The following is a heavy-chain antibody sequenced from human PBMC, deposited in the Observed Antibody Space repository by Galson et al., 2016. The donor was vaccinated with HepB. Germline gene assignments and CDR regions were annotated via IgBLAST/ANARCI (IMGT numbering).Heavy chain of an antibody. Sequence: SETLSLTCGFSSGSISRRFWWSWVRQPPGKGLEWIGELTPSGGTNYNPSLRSRVTISGNRSKNHLSLAGSSVTAADTAVYYWAAHPEDFDYWGQGILVTVSS. CDR2: LTPSGGT. CDR1: SGSISRRFW. V-gene: IGHV4-4*02. CDR3: AAHPEDFDY. J-gene: IGHJ4*02.